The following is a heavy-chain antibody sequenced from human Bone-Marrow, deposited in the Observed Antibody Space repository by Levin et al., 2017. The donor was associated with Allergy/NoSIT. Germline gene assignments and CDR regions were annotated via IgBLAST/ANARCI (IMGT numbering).Heavy chain of an antibody. Sequence: GESLKISCAASGITFSNYNLNWVRQAPGKGLEWVSSISSSSSYIYYADSVKGRFTISRDNARKSLYLEMSSLRAEDTAVYYCARDPRWHGDSQGKAGAEYYFDDWGQGTLVTVSS. J-gene: IGHJ4*02. V-gene: IGHV3-21*01. CDR2: ISSSSSYI. CDR3: ARDPRWHGDSQGKAGAEYYFDD. CDR1: GITFSNYN. D-gene: IGHD4-17*01.